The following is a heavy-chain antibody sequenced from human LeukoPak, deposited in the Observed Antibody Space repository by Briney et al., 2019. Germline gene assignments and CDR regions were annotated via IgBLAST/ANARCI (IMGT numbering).Heavy chain of an antibody. V-gene: IGHV4-34*01. CDR1: GGSFSGYY. J-gene: IGHJ4*02. D-gene: IGHD2-2*02. Sequence: SETLSLTCAVYGGSFSGYYWSWIRQPPGKGLEWIGEINHRGSTNYNPSLKSRVTILVDTSKNQVSLELSSVTAADTAVYYCVYCSSTTCYMARPYYWGQGTLVTVSS. CDR3: VYCSSTTCYMARPYY. CDR2: INHRGST.